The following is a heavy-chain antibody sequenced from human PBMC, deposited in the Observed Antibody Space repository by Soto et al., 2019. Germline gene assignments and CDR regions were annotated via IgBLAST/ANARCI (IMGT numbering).Heavy chain of an antibody. D-gene: IGHD3-3*01. CDR1: GYNFTSYY. CDR3: AKYFTGGQTYYVFWGGFSPFDF. CDR2: IDPSGGST. V-gene: IGHV1-46*03. J-gene: IGHJ4*02. Sequence: ASVKVSCKASGYNFTSYYMHWVRQAPGQGLEWMGIIDPSGGSTSYAQKFQGRVSMTRDTSTSTVYMDLSSLRSEDTAVYYCAKYFTGGQTYYVFWGGFSPFDFGGLGTLVTVSS.